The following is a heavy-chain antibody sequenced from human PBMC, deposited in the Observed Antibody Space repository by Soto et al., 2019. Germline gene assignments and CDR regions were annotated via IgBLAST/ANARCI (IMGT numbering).Heavy chain of an antibody. J-gene: IGHJ3*02. V-gene: IGHV1-69*06. CDR3: ASRIAAAPDDDAFDI. D-gene: IGHD6-13*01. CDR1: GGTFSSYA. Sequence: SVKVSCKASGGTFSSYAISWVRQAPGQGLEWMGGITPIFGTANYAQKFQGRVTITADKSTSTAYMELSSLRSEDTAVYYCASRIAAAPDDDAFDIWGQGTMVTVSS. CDR2: ITPIFGTA.